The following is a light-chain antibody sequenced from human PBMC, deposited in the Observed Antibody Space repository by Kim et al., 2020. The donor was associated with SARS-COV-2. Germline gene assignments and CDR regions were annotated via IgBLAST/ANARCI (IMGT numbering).Light chain of an antibody. V-gene: IGLV1-40*01. CDR2: GNS. J-gene: IGLJ1*01. CDR3: QSYDSSLSDSV. CDR1: SSNIGAGYD. Sequence: QRVTISCNGSSSNIGAGYDVHWYQQLPGTAPKLLIYGNSNRPSGVPDRFSGSKSGTSASLAITGLQAEDEADYYCQSYDSSLSDSVFGTGTKVTVL.